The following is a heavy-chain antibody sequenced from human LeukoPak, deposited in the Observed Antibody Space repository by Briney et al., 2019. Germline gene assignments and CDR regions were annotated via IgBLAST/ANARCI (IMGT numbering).Heavy chain of an antibody. CDR1: GYSISSGYY. Sequence: SETLSLTCTVSGYSISSGYYWGWIRQPPGQGLEWIGSIYHSGSTYYNPSLKSRVTISVDTSKNQFSLKLSSVTAADTAVYYWARELRRYYDILTGPNYYMDVWGKGTTVTVSS. V-gene: IGHV4-38-2*02. CDR3: ARELRRYYDILTGPNYYMDV. J-gene: IGHJ6*03. CDR2: IYHSGST. D-gene: IGHD3-9*01.